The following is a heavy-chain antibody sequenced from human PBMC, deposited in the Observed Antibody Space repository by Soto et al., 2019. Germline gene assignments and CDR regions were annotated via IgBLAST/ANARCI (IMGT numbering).Heavy chain of an antibody. V-gene: IGHV3-9*01. CDR2: ISWNSGSI. D-gene: IGHD3-10*01. Sequence: GGSLRLSCAASGFTFDDYAMHWVRQAPGKGLEWVSGISWNSGSIGYADSVKGRFTISRDNAKNSLYLQMNSLRAEDTALYYCAKAVWVGERGDYYGMDVWGQGTTVTVSS. CDR3: AKAVWVGERGDYYGMDV. J-gene: IGHJ6*02. CDR1: GFTFDDYA.